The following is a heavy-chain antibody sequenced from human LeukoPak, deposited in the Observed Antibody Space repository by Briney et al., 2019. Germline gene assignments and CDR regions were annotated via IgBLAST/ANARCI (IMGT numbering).Heavy chain of an antibody. CDR1: GGSISSGSYY. CDR3: ARGQYYYDSSGYYPAFDY. Sequence: SETLSLTCAVSGGSISSGSYYWSWIRQPPGKGLEWIGYIYYSGSTNYNPSLKSRVTISVDTSKNQFSLKLSSVTAADTAVYYCARGQYYYDSSGYYPAFDYRGQGTLVTVSS. J-gene: IGHJ4*02. V-gene: IGHV4-61*01. D-gene: IGHD3-22*01. CDR2: IYYSGST.